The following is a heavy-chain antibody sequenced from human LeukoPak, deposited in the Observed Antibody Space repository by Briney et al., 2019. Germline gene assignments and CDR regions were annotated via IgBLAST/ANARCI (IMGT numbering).Heavy chain of an antibody. V-gene: IGHV3-30-3*01. CDR1: GFTFSDYA. Sequence: PGGSLRLSCAAYGFTFSDYAIHWVRQAPGKGLEWVAVVSFDGSSQYYADSVKGRFTIHRDNSKNTLYLQMNTLRTEDTAVYYCAGQWLVNEEAFDPWGQGTLVTVSS. CDR2: VSFDGSSQ. D-gene: IGHD6-19*01. CDR3: AGQWLVNEEAFDP. J-gene: IGHJ5*02.